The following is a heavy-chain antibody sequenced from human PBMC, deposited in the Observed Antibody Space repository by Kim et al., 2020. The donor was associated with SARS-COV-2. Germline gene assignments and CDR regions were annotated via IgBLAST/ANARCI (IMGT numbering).Heavy chain of an antibody. V-gene: IGHV3-23*01. CDR3: AKAALAITVTTINNWFDP. CDR1: GFTFSSYA. CDR2: ISGSGGST. J-gene: IGHJ5*02. D-gene: IGHD4-17*01. Sequence: GGSLRLSCAASGFTFSSYAMSWVRQAPGKGLEWVSAISGSGGSTYYADSVKGRFTISRDNSKNTLYLQMNSLRAEDTAVYYCAKAALAITVTTINNWFDPWGQGTLVTVSS.